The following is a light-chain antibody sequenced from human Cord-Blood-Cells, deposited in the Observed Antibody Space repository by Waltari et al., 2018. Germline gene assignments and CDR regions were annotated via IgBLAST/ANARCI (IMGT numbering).Light chain of an antibody. CDR2: DVS. CDR3: CSYAGSYTYV. CDR1: SSDVGGYNY. J-gene: IGLJ1*01. Sequence: QSALTQPRSVSGSPGQSVTISCTGTSSDVGGYNYVSWYQQPPGKAPKLMIYDVSKRPSGVPDRFSGPKSGNTASLTISGLQAEDEADYYCCSYAGSYTYVFGTGTKVTVL. V-gene: IGLV2-11*01.